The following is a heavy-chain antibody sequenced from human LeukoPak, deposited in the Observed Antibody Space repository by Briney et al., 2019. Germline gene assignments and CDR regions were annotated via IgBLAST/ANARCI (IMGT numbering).Heavy chain of an antibody. Sequence: PSETLSLTCTVSGGSISSSSYYWGWIRQPPGKGLEWIGSIYYSGSTYYNPSLKSRVTISIDTSKNQFSLKLSSVTAADTAVYYCARRSDYYGSGSYSFLFDYWGQGTLVTVSS. V-gene: IGHV4-39*07. CDR2: IYYSGST. J-gene: IGHJ4*02. D-gene: IGHD3-10*01. CDR3: ARRSDYYGSGSYSFLFDY. CDR1: GGSISSSSYY.